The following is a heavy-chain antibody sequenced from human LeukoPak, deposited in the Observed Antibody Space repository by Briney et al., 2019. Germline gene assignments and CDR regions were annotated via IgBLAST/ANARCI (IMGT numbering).Heavy chain of an antibody. D-gene: IGHD4-23*01. CDR1: GFTFSSYE. Sequence: PGGSLRLSCAASGFTFSSYEMNWVRQAPGKGLEWVSYISSSDSTIYYADSVKGRFTISRDNAKNSLYLQMNSLRAEDTAVYYCARPPSDYGGNGFDYWGQGTLVTVSS. CDR3: ARPPSDYGGNGFDY. J-gene: IGHJ4*02. V-gene: IGHV3-48*03. CDR2: ISSSDSTI.